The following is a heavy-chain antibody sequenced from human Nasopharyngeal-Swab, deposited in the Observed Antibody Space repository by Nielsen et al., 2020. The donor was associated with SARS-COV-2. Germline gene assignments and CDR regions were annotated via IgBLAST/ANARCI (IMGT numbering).Heavy chain of an antibody. CDR3: AASRGPGSYYYGSGDQSMDV. J-gene: IGHJ6*02. Sequence: GEFLKISCKGSGYSFTSYWISWVRQMPEKGLEWMGRIDPSDSYTNYSPSFQGHVTISADKSISTAYLQWSSLKASDTAMYYCAASRGPGSYYYGSGDQSMDVWGQGTTVTVSS. V-gene: IGHV5-10-1*01. CDR2: IDPSDSYT. D-gene: IGHD3-10*01. CDR1: GYSFTSYW.